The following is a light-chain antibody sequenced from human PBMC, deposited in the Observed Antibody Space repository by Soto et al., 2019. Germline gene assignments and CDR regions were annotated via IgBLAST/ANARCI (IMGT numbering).Light chain of an antibody. Sequence: EIVLTQSPGSLSLSAGERATLSCRASQSFSSYLAWYQQKRGQAPRLLIHGASNRATGIPDRFSGSGSGTDFTLTITRLEPEDFAVYYCQQYGGSPRTFGQGTKVDI. CDR2: GAS. V-gene: IGKV3-20*01. J-gene: IGKJ1*01. CDR1: QSFSSY. CDR3: QQYGGSPRT.